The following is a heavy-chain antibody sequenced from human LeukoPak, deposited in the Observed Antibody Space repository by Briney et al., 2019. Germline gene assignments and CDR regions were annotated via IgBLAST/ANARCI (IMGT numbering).Heavy chain of an antibody. V-gene: IGHV5-51*01. CDR3: ARRPGYCSGGSCYPYNWFDP. CDR2: IYPGDSDT. Sequence: GESLKISCKGSGYSFTSYWIGWVRQMPGKGLEWMGIIYPGDSDTRYSPSFQGQVTISADKSISTAYLQWGSLKASDTAMYYCARRPGYCSGGSCYPYNWFDPWGQGTLVTVSS. D-gene: IGHD2-15*01. J-gene: IGHJ5*02. CDR1: GYSFTSYW.